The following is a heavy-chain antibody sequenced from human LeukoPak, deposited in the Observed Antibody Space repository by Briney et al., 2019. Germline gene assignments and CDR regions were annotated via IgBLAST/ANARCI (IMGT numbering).Heavy chain of an antibody. D-gene: IGHD7-27*01. CDR3: ATQNWGSRAFDY. V-gene: IGHV3-66*01. CDR2: LYSGGNT. CDR1: GFTVSSSH. Sequence: GGSLRLSCAVSGFTVSSSHMSWVRHAPGKGLEWVSVLYSGGNTFYEDSVKGRFTISRDNSKYTLYLQMNSLRAEDTAVYYCATQNWGSRAFDYWGQGTLVTVSS. J-gene: IGHJ4*02.